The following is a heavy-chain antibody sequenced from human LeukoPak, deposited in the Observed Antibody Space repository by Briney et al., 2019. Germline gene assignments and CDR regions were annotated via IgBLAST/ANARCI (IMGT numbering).Heavy chain of an antibody. CDR2: INPNSGGT. Sequence: GASVKVSCKASGYTFTGYYMHWVRQAPGQGLEWMGWINPNSGGTNYAQKFQGRVTMTRDTSISTAYMELSRLRSDDTAVYYCARLGDILTGLGLYYYYYYYMDVWGKGTTVTISS. J-gene: IGHJ6*03. V-gene: IGHV1-2*02. CDR1: GYTFTGYY. CDR3: ARLGDILTGLGLYYYYYYYMDV. D-gene: IGHD3-9*01.